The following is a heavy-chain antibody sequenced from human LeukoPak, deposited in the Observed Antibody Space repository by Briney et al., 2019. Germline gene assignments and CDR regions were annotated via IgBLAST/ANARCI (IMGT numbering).Heavy chain of an antibody. D-gene: IGHD5-18*01. CDR3: AKDRRGYSYGTLDY. CDR2: ISGSGGST. J-gene: IGHJ4*02. CDR1: GFTFSSYA. V-gene: IGHV3-23*01. Sequence: GGSLRLSCAASGFTFSSYAMSWVRQAPGKGLEWVSAISGSGGSTYYAGSVKGRFTISRDNSKNTLYLQMNSLRAEDTAVYYCAKDRRGYSYGTLDYWGQGTLVTVSS.